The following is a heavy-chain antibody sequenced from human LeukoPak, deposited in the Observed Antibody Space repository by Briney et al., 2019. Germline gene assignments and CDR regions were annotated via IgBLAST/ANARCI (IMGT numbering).Heavy chain of an antibody. CDR1: GVSISSYY. CDR2: VYHGGRS. CDR3: ARRVGSSDCFDY. V-gene: IGHV4-59*08. Sequence: SETLSLTCTVSGVSISSYYWSWIRQPPGKGLEWIGNVYHGGRSYYNPSLKSRITISVDTSKNQFSLNLYSVTAADTAVYYCARRVGSSDCFDYWGQGTLVTVSS. J-gene: IGHJ4*02. D-gene: IGHD6-6*01.